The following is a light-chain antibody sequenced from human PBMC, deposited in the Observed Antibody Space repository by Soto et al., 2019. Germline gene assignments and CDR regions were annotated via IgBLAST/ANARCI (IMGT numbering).Light chain of an antibody. J-gene: IGKJ4*01. CDR1: QGISSY. CDR2: AAS. V-gene: IGKV1-8*01. CDR3: HPYYSYPIT. Sequence: AIRMTQSPSSLSASTGDRVTITCRASQGISSYLAWYQQKPGKAPKLLIYAASTLQSGVPSRFSGSRSGTDFTLTISCQQSEDFATYYCHPYYSYPITFGGGTKVEIK.